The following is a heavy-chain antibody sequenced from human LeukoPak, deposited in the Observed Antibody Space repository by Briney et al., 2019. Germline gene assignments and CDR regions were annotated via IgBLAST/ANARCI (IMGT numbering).Heavy chain of an antibody. J-gene: IGHJ4*02. D-gene: IGHD6-19*01. Sequence: GASVKVSCKASGYTFTSYTIHWLRQAPGQGLEWMGWINTRTGDTEYSQKFQGRVSITKDTPESTAYMELRSLRSEDMAVYYCARDSGRGWYEFQWGQGTLVTVSS. CDR2: INTRTGDT. CDR3: ARDSGRGWYEFQ. CDR1: GYTFTSYT. V-gene: IGHV1-3*03.